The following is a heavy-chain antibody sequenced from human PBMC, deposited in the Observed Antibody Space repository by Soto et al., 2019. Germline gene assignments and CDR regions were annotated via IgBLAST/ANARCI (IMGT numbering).Heavy chain of an antibody. Sequence: GESLKISCAASGFTFSSYSMNWVRQAPGRGLEWVSYISGSSDTILYADSVRGRFTISRDNAKNSLYLQMNSLRAEDTAVYYCARNIAAADYALDSWGLGTLVTVSS. J-gene: IGHJ4*02. CDR2: ISGSSDTI. CDR1: GFTFSSYS. CDR3: ARNIAAADYALDS. V-gene: IGHV3-48*04. D-gene: IGHD6-13*01.